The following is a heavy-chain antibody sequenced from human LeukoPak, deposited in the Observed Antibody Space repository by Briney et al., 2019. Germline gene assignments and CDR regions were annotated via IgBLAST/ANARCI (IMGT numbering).Heavy chain of an antibody. V-gene: IGHV4-38-2*01. Sequence: PSETLSLTCAVSGYSISSDDYWVWIRQPPGQGLEWTGGIYHSGSTYYNPSLKSRVTMSVDTSKNQFSLKLSSVTAADTAVYYCARAPRDSSSSNYMRRFDYWGQGTLVTVSS. J-gene: IGHJ4*02. CDR3: ARAPRDSSSSNYMRRFDY. D-gene: IGHD3-22*01. CDR2: IYHSGST. CDR1: GYSISSDDY.